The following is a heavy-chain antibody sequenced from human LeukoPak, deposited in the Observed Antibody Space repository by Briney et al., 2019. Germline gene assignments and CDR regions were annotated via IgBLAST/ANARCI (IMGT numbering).Heavy chain of an antibody. CDR3: ARGKDSYFDY. CDR1: GYTFTSYD. V-gene: IGHV1-8*01. Sequence: ASVKVSCKASGYTFTSYDINWVRQATGQGLEWMGWMNANSGNTGYAQKFQGRVTMTRNPYISPAYMALSTVRSEATAVYYCARGKDSYFDYWGQGTLVTVSS. J-gene: IGHJ4*02. CDR2: MNANSGNT. D-gene: IGHD2-15*01.